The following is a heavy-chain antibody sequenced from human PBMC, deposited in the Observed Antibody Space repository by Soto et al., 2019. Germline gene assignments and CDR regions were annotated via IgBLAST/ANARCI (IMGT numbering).Heavy chain of an antibody. CDR1: GFTFSHSG. CDR3: AQDTPGTVSR. J-gene: IGHJ4*02. V-gene: IGHV3-30*18. Sequence: QVQLVESGGGVVQPGRSLRLSCAASGFTFSHSGFHWVRQAPGKGLEWVIFISSDGNSQYYGDSVKGRFTISRDNSRNTLHLQLTSLRPEDTAVYYCAQDTPGTVSRWGQGTLVTVSS. D-gene: IGHD3-10*01. CDR2: ISSDGNSQ.